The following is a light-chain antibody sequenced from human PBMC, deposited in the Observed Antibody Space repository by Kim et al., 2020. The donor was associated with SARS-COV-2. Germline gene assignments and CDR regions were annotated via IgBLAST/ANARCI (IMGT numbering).Light chain of an antibody. J-gene: IGLJ3*02. CDR2: DVS. CDR1: SSDVGGYNY. Sequence: GQSVTISCTGTSSDVGGYNYVSWYQQHPGKVPKVMIYDVSERPSGVPDRFSGPKSGNTASLTISGLQAEDEADYYCCSYAGSYTWVFGGGTKLTVL. CDR3: CSYAGSYTWV. V-gene: IGLV2-11*01.